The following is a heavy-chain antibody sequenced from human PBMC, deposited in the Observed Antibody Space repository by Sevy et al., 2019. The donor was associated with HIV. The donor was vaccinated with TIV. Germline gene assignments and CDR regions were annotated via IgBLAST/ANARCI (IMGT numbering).Heavy chain of an antibody. Sequence: GGSLRLSCAASGFTFSSYSMNWVRQAPGKGLEWVSSISSSSSYIYYAHSVKGRFTISRDNAKNSLYLQMNSLRAEDTAVYYCARGFVGIPAPWGQGTLVTVSS. D-gene: IGHD6-13*01. CDR1: GFTFSSYS. CDR2: ISSSSSYI. J-gene: IGHJ5*02. V-gene: IGHV3-21*01. CDR3: ARGFVGIPAP.